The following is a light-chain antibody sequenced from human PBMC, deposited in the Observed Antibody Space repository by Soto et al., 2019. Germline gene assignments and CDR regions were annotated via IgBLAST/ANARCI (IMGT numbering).Light chain of an antibody. Sequence: EIVLTQSPGTLSLSPGERATLSCRASQTVSSRFLAWYQQKPGQAPRLLIYGALSRATGIPDRFSGSGSGTDFTLTISRLEPEDSAVYYCQQYGTLITFGQGTRLEIK. J-gene: IGKJ5*01. CDR1: QTVSSRF. V-gene: IGKV3-20*01. CDR3: QQYGTLIT. CDR2: GAL.